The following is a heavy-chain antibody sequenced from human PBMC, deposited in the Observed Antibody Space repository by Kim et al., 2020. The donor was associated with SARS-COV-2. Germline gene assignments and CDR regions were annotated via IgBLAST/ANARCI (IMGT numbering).Heavy chain of an antibody. Sequence: GGSLRLSCAASGFTFSSYGMHWVRQAPGKGLEWVAVIWYDGSNKYYADSVKGRFTISRDNSKNTLYLQMNSLRAEDTAVYYCARVKGRGYGVTDYWGQGTLVTVSS. J-gene: IGHJ4*02. CDR2: IWYDGSNK. D-gene: IGHD3-10*01. CDR3: ARVKGRGYGVTDY. V-gene: IGHV3-33*01. CDR1: GFTFSSYG.